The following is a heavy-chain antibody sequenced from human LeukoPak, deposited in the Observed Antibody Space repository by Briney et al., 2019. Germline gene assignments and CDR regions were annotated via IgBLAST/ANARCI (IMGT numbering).Heavy chain of an antibody. CDR2: INPNSGGT. CDR3: ARGLYSSSWTAHYYYYMDV. Sequence: ASVKVSCTASGYTFTGYYMHWVRQAPGQGLEWMGWINPNSGGTNYAQKLQGRVTMTTDTSTSTAYMELRSLRSDDTAVYYCARGLYSSSWTAHYYYYMDVWGKGTTVTISS. V-gene: IGHV1-2*02. J-gene: IGHJ6*03. CDR1: GYTFTGYY. D-gene: IGHD6-13*01.